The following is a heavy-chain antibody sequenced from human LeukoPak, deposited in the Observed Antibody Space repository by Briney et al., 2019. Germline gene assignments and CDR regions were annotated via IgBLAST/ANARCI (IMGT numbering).Heavy chain of an antibody. J-gene: IGHJ3*02. CDR1: GGSISSYY. CDR3: AREGGGSGSSTANDAFDI. D-gene: IGHD3-10*01. CDR2: IYYSGST. V-gene: IGHV4-59*12. Sequence: SETLSLTCTVSGGSISSYYWSWIRQPPGKGLEWIGYIYYSGSTNYNPSLKSRVTISVDTSKNQLSLKLSSVTAADTAVYYCAREGGGSGSSTANDAFDIWGQGTMVTVSS.